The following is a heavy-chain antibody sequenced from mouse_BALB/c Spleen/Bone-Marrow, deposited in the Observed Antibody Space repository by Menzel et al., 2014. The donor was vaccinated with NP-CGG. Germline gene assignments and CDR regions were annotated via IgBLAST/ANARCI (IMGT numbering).Heavy chain of an antibody. CDR3: ARQGGYFDY. CDR2: ISSGGSYT. J-gene: IGHJ2*01. V-gene: IGHV5-6*02. CDR1: GFTFSTYG. Sequence: EVMLVESGGDLVKSGGSLKLSCAASGFTFSTYGMSWVRQTPDKRLEWVATISSGGSYTYYPDSVKGRFTISRDNAKNTLYLQMSSLKSEDTAMYYCARQGGYFDYWGQGTTLTVSS.